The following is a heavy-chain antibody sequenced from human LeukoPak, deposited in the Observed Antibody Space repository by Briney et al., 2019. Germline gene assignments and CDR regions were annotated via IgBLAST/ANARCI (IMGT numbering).Heavy chain of an antibody. CDR1: GYTFTSYG. Sequence: SVKVSCKASGYTFTSYGISWVRQAPGQGLEWMGGIIPMVDSANYGQKFQGRVTITADISTTTAYLELSSLRYEDTAMYYCARVRQYSSWNFDYWGQGTLVTVSS. J-gene: IGHJ4*02. CDR3: ARVRQYSSWNFDY. CDR2: IIPMVDSA. V-gene: IGHV1-69*06. D-gene: IGHD6-6*01.